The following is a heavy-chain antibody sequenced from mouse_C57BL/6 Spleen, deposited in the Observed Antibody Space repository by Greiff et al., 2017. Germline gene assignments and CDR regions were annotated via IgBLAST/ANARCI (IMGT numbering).Heavy chain of an antibody. CDR1: GFNIKDYY. Sequence: EVHLVESGAELVKPGASVKLSCTASGFNIKDYYMHWVKQRTEQGLEWIGRIDPEDGETKYAPKFQGKATITADTSSNTAYLQLSSLTSEDTAVYYCAKGHGSSYWYFDVWGTGTTVTVSS. CDR2: IDPEDGET. J-gene: IGHJ1*03. V-gene: IGHV14-2*01. CDR3: AKGHGSSYWYFDV. D-gene: IGHD1-1*01.